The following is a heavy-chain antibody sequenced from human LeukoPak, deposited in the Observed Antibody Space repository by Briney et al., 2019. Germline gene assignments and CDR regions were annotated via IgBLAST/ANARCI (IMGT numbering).Heavy chain of an antibody. Sequence: PGGSLRLSCAASGFTFSSYSMNWVRQAPGKGLEWVSSISSSSSYIYYADSVKGRFTISRDSAKNSLYLQMNSLRAEDTAVYYCARFRDIVVVPAAMPTAYFDLWGRGTLVTVSS. CDR2: ISSSSSYI. D-gene: IGHD2-2*01. V-gene: IGHV3-21*01. J-gene: IGHJ2*01. CDR3: ARFRDIVVVPAAMPTAYFDL. CDR1: GFTFSSYS.